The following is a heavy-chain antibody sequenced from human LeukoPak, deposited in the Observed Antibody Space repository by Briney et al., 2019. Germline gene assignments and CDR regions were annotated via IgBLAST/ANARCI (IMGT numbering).Heavy chain of an antibody. J-gene: IGHJ6*03. V-gene: IGHV3-21*01. CDR3: ARIAEGIAVAGTRYYYYYMDV. CDR2: ISSTSSYI. CDR1: GFTFSSYS. D-gene: IGHD6-19*01. Sequence: GGSLRLSCAASGFTFSSYSMNWVRQAPGKGLEWVSCISSTSSYIYYADSVKGRFTISRDNAKNSLYLQMNSLRAEDTAVYYCARIAEGIAVAGTRYYYYYMDVWGKGTTVTVSS.